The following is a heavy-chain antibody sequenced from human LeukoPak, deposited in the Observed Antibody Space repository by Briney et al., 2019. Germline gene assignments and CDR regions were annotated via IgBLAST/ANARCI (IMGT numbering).Heavy chain of an antibody. D-gene: IGHD4-23*01. CDR1: GFTVSSNY. CDR2: IYSGGNT. CDR3: ARGGTVVTHDY. J-gene: IGHJ4*02. Sequence: GGSLRLSCAVSGFTVSSNYMSWVRQAPGKGLEWVSVIYSGGNTYYEDSVKGRFTISRDNSKNTLYLQMNSLRAEDTAVYYCARGGTVVTHDYWGQGTLVTVSS. V-gene: IGHV3-53*01.